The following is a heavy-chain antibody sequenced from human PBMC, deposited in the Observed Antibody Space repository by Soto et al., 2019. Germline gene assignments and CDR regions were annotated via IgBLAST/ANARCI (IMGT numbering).Heavy chain of an antibody. CDR2: IYHTGKT. Sequence: SETLSLTCTVSGDAIYIGGYYWTWIRQHPGKGLEWIGYIYHTGKTYYNPSLESRVTMSVDTYKNQFSLKLDSVTAADTAAYYCARDGSSTASCIDPWGQGTLVTVSS. CDR3: ARDGSSTASCIDP. CDR1: GDAIYIGGYY. J-gene: IGHJ5*02. V-gene: IGHV4-31*03. D-gene: IGHD2-2*01.